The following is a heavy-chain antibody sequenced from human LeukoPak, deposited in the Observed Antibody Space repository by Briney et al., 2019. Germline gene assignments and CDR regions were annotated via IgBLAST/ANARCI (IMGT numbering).Heavy chain of an antibody. Sequence: PGGSLRLSCAASGFTFSDYYMSWIRQAPGKGLEWVSYISSSGSTIYYADSVKGRFTISRDNAKNSLFLQMSALRAEDTAVYYCARVRGSYCSDYWGQGILVTVSS. D-gene: IGHD3-10*01. CDR1: GFTFSDYY. CDR3: ARVRGSYCSDY. V-gene: IGHV3-11*04. CDR2: ISSSGSTI. J-gene: IGHJ4*02.